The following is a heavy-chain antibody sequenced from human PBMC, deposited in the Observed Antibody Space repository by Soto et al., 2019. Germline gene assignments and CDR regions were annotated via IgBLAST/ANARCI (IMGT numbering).Heavy chain of an antibody. CDR1: GFTFSSYW. J-gene: IGHJ6*02. V-gene: IGHV3-74*01. CDR2: INSDGSST. CDR3: ASPYMYSSGLYFYGMDV. D-gene: IGHD6-19*01. Sequence: EVQLVESGEGLVQPGGSLRLSCAASGFTFSSYWMHWVRQAPGKGLVWVSRINSDGSSTSYADSVKGRFTISRDNAKNTVYLQMNSLRAEDTAVYYCASPYMYSSGLYFYGMDVWGQGTTVTVSS.